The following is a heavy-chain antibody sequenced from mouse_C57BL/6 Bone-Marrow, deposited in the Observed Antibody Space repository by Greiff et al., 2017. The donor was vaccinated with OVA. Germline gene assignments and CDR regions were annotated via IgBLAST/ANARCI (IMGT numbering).Heavy chain of an antibody. CDR1: GYTFTSYW. CDR2: IHPNSGST. Sequence: QVQLKQPGAELVKPGASVKLSCKASGYTFTSYWMHWVKQRPGQGLEWIGMIHPNSGSTNYNEKFKSKATLTVDKSSSTAYMQLSSLTSEDSAVYYCAREEIYYFDYWGQGTTLTVSS. CDR3: AREEIYYFDY. J-gene: IGHJ2*01. V-gene: IGHV1-64*01.